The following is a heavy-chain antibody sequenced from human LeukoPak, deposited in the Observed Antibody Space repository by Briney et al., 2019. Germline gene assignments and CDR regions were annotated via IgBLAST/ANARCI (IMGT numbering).Heavy chain of an antibody. V-gene: IGHV1-8*03. Sequence: ASVKVSCKASGYTFTSYDINWVRQATGQGLEWMGWMNPNSGNTGYAQKFQGRVTITRSTSISTAYMELSSLRSEDTAVYYCARGWARGWWQLGGDHYFDYWGQGTLVTVSS. D-gene: IGHD2-15*01. J-gene: IGHJ4*02. CDR3: ARGWARGWWQLGGDHYFDY. CDR1: GYTFTSYD. CDR2: MNPNSGNT.